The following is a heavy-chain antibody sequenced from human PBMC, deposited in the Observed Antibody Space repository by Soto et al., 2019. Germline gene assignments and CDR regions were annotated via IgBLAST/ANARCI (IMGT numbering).Heavy chain of an antibody. D-gene: IGHD2-2*01. CDR3: ARVPDR. V-gene: IGHV4-30-2*01. J-gene: IGHJ5*02. CDR1: GGSISSGGYS. CDR2: IYHSGST. Sequence: SETLALTCAVSGGSISSGGYSWSWIRQPPGKGLEWIGYIYHSGSTYYNPSPKSRVTISVDRSKNQFSLKLSSVTAADTAVYYCARVPDRWGQGTLVTVS.